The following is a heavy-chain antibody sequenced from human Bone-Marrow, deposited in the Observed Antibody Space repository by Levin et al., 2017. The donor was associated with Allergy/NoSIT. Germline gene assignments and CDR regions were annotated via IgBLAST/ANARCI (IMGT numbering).Heavy chain of an antibody. Sequence: TGGSLRLSCAASGFTFRHYTMNWVRQAPGKGLEWVSCITSSGDGTYYADSVKGRFTISRDNAKNSLYLQLNRLRDEDTAMYYCARDPARGYYDSSGYSGDHWGQGTLVTVSS. D-gene: IGHD3-22*01. CDR2: ITSSGDGT. J-gene: IGHJ4*02. CDR1: GFTFRHYT. V-gene: IGHV3-48*02. CDR3: ARDPARGYYDSSGYSGDH.